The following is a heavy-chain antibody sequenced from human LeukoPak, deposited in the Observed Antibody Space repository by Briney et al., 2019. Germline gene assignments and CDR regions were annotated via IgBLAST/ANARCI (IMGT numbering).Heavy chain of an antibody. Sequence: ASVKVSCKASGYTFSGYYMHWVRPAPGQGLEWMGWINPNSGGTDYAQKFQGRVTMTWDTSISTAYMELSRLRSDDTAVYYCARVGPIDGYHGIAFDIWGQGTMVTVSS. V-gene: IGHV1-2*02. CDR2: INPNSGGT. CDR1: GYTFSGYY. CDR3: ARVGPIDGYHGIAFDI. J-gene: IGHJ3*02. D-gene: IGHD5-24*01.